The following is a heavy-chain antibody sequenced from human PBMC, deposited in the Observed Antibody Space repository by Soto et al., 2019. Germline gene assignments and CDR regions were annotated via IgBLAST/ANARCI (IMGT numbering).Heavy chain of an antibody. J-gene: IGHJ4*02. Sequence: PSETLSLTCAVYGESFSSYYWSWIRQPPGKGLEWIGEINHSGSTNYNPSLKSRVTISVDTSKNQFSLKVSSVTAADTAVYYCAREVRTTTFDYWGQGTLVTVSS. CDR3: AREVRTTTFDY. D-gene: IGHD1-1*01. V-gene: IGHV4-34*01. CDR2: INHSGST. CDR1: GESFSSYY.